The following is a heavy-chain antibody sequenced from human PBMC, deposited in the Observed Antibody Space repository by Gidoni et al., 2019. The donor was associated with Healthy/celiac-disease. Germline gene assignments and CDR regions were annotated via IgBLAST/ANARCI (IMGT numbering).Heavy chain of an antibody. J-gene: IGHJ4*02. CDR1: GFTFSSYG. Sequence: QVQLVESGGGVVQPGRSLRLSCAASGFTFSSYGMHWVRQAPGKGLEWVAVISYDGSNKYYADSVKGRFTISRDNSKNTLYLQMNSLRAEDTAVYYCAKDVSERLETLDYFDYWGQGTLVTVSS. CDR3: AKDVSERLETLDYFDY. V-gene: IGHV3-30*18. CDR2: ISYDGSNK. D-gene: IGHD1-1*01.